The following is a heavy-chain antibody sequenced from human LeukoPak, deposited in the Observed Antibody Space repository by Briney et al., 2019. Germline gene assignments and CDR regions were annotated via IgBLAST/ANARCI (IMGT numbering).Heavy chain of an antibody. CDR2: IYPGDSDT. V-gene: IGHV5-51*01. CDR3: ARRGYSVYDAFDI. J-gene: IGHJ3*02. Sequence: GESLQISCKGSGYSFTSYWIGWVRQMPGKGLEWMGIIYPGDSDTRYSPSFQGQVTISADNSISTAFLQWSSLKASDTAMYYCARRGYSVYDAFDIWGPGTMVTVSS. D-gene: IGHD5/OR15-5a*01. CDR1: GYSFTSYW.